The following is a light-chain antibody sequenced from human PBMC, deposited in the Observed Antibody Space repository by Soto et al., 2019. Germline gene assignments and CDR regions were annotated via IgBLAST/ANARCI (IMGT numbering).Light chain of an antibody. Sequence: QSVLTQPASVSGSPGQSVTISCTGTSSDVGAYHYVSWYQQHPGKAPKLMIYEVSNRPSGVSNRFSGSKSGNTASLTISGLQAEDEADYYCNSYTGSSTRFVFGTGTKLTVL. V-gene: IGLV2-14*01. CDR3: NSYTGSSTRFV. CDR1: SSDVGAYHY. J-gene: IGLJ1*01. CDR2: EVS.